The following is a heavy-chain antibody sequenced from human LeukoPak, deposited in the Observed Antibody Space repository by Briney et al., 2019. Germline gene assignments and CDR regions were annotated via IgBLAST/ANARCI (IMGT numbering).Heavy chain of an antibody. J-gene: IGHJ1*01. CDR1: GYTFTSYG. Sequence: ASVKVSCKASGYTFTSYGISWVRQAPGQGLEWMGWISAYNGNTNYAQKLQGRVTMTTDTSPSTAYMELRSLRSDDTAVYYCATEAAAGVEYFQHWGQGTLVTVSS. CDR3: ATEAAAGVEYFQH. CDR2: ISAYNGNT. D-gene: IGHD6-13*01. V-gene: IGHV1-18*01.